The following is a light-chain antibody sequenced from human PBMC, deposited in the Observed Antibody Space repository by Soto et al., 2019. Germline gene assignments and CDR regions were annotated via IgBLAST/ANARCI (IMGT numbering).Light chain of an antibody. J-gene: IGKJ4*01. CDR2: GAS. CDR3: QQYKDWPPLT. Sequence: EIVMTQSPVTLSASPGERVTLSYRASQSVNINLAWYQQRPGQAPRVLIYGASNRASGIPERFSGSGSGTDFTLTISSLEPDDFALYYCQQYKDWPPLTFGGGTRVEIK. CDR1: QSVNIN. V-gene: IGKV3D-15*01.